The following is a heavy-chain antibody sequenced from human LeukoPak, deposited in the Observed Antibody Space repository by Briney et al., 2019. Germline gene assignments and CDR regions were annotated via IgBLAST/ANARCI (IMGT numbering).Heavy chain of an antibody. CDR3: ARGIIAAAGTPRGDAFDI. CDR2: INPSGGRT. Sequence: ASVKVSCKASGYTFTSDNLHWVRQAPGQGLEWMGIINPSGGRTTYSQKFQGRVTMTRDMSTSTVYMELSSLRSEDTAVYYCARGIIAAAGTPRGDAFDIWGQGTMVTVSS. V-gene: IGHV1-46*01. D-gene: IGHD6-13*01. CDR1: GYTFTSDN. J-gene: IGHJ3*02.